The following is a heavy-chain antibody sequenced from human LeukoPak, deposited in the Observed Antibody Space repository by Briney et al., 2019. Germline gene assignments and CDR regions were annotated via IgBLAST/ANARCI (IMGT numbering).Heavy chain of an antibody. CDR1: GGPISSSDW. CDR3: ARLSLKVLEWSPTKGKETHYFDY. V-gene: IGHV4-4*02. J-gene: IGHJ4*02. D-gene: IGHD3-3*01. Sequence: SGTLSLTCAVSGGPISSSDWWSWVRQPPGKGLEWIGEIYHSGSTNYNPSLKSRVTILEDKSKNQFSLKMSSVTAADTAVYYCARLSLKVLEWSPTKGKETHYFDYWGQGTLVTVSS. CDR2: IYHSGST.